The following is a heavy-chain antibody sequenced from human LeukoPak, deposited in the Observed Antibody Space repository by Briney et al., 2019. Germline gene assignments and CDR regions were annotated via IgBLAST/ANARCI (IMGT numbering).Heavy chain of an antibody. CDR2: MNPNSGNT. V-gene: IGHV1-8*01. J-gene: IGHJ3*02. D-gene: IGHD3-10*01. Sequence: ASVKVSCKASGYTFTSYDINWVRQATGQGLEWMGWMNPNSGNTGYAQKFQGRVTMTRNTSISTAYMELSSLRSGDTAVYYCARGAGSIVRGVITHAFDIWGQGTMVTVSS. CDR3: ARGAGSIVRGVITHAFDI. CDR1: GYTFTSYD.